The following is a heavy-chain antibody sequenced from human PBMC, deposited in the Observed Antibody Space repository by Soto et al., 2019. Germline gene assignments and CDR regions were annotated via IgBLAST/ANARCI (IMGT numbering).Heavy chain of an antibody. J-gene: IGHJ4*02. CDR2: SSATGAGT. V-gene: IGHV3-23*01. Sequence: LXLSCAASGFTFSSDGRTWVRQAPGKGLEWVSFSSATGAGTYYADSVKGRFTISRDNSKNTLYLQMSSLRADDTAVYYCAKDRRAGGNYGFYSEFWGKGALVTVS. CDR3: AKDRRAGGNYGFYSEF. CDR1: GFTFSSDG. D-gene: IGHD1-7*01.